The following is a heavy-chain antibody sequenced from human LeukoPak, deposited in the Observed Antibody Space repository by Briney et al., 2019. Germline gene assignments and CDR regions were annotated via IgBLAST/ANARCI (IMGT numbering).Heavy chain of an antibody. J-gene: IGHJ4*02. V-gene: IGHV3-74*01. CDR2: ISTDGSTI. CDR3: ASSPLTGY. CDR1: GFTFSTYW. Sequence: GGSLRLSCAASGFTFSTYWMHWVRQAPGEGLLWVSRISTDGSTIDYADSVKGRFTISRDNAKNRLYLQMNSLRAEDTAVYYCASSPLTGYWGRGTLVTVSS. D-gene: IGHD1-14*01.